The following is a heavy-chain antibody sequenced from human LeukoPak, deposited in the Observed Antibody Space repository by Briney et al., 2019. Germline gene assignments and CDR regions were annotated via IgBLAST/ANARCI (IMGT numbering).Heavy chain of an antibody. CDR3: AKDLAITMIVVVIFGAFDI. J-gene: IGHJ3*02. D-gene: IGHD3-22*01. CDR2: ISGSGGST. Sequence: GGSLRLSCAASGFTFSSYAMSWVRQAPGKGLEWVSAISGSGGSTYYADSVKGRFTISRDNSKNTLYLQMNSLRAEDTAVCYCAKDLAITMIVVVIFGAFDIWGQGTMVTVSS. CDR1: GFTFSSYA. V-gene: IGHV3-23*01.